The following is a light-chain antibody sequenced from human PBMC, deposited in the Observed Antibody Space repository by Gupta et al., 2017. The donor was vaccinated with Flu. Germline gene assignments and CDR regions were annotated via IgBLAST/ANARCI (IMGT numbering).Light chain of an antibody. Sequence: TGATSDIGNYNYVSWYQQHPGKAPKLIIYDVSNRPSGVSNRFSGSKSDNTASLTISGLQAEDEADYFCGSYGSEIIFGGGTKVTVL. V-gene: IGLV2-14*03. CDR1: TSDIGNYNY. CDR3: GSYGSEII. J-gene: IGLJ2*01. CDR2: DVS.